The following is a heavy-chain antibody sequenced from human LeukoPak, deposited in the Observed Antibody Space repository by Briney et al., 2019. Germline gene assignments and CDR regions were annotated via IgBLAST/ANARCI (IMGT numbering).Heavy chain of an antibody. D-gene: IGHD3-10*01. V-gene: IGHV1-2*02. Sequence: ASVKVSCKASGYTFTGYYMHWVRQAPGQGLEWMGWINPNSGGTNYAQKFQGRVTMTRDTSISTAYMELSRLRSDDTAVYYCARGRGDTDLVWFDPWGQGTLVTVSS. J-gene: IGHJ5*02. CDR2: INPNSGGT. CDR3: ARGRGDTDLVWFDP. CDR1: GYTFTGYY.